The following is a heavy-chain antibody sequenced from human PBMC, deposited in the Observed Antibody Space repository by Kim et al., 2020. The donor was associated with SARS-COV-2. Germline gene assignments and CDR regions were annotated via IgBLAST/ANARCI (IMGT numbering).Heavy chain of an antibody. CDR3: ARRGIEYYYDSSLSYYFDY. Sequence: ASVKVSCKASGYTFTSYYMHWVRQAPGQGLEGMGIINPSGGSTSYAQKFQGRVTMTRDTSTSTVYMELSSLRSEDTAVYYCARRGIEYYYDSSLSYYFDYWGQGTLVTVSS. D-gene: IGHD3-22*01. CDR1: GYTFTSYY. V-gene: IGHV1-46*01. CDR2: INPSGGST. J-gene: IGHJ4*02.